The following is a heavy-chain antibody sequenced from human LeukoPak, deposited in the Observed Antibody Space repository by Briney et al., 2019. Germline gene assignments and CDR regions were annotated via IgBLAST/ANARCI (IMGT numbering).Heavy chain of an antibody. D-gene: IGHD6-19*01. CDR2: VSTDGDT. J-gene: IGHJ4*02. CDR1: GFAFSRYA. CDR3: ARSRSGSVAGTSDY. V-gene: IGHV3-23*01. Sequence: GGSLRLSCAASGFAFSRYAMSWVRQAPGKGLEWVSSVSTDGDTYYTDSVKGRFTISRDVSRNTLFLQMISLRAEDTALYYCARSRSGSVAGTSDYWGQGTLVIVSS.